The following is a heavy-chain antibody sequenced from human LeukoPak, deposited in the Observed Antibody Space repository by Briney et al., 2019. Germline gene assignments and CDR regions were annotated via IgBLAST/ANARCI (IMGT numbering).Heavy chain of an antibody. CDR2: IYYSGST. CDR1: SGSISSGGYY. J-gene: IGHJ4*02. Sequence: SETLSLTCTVSSGSISSGGYYWSWIRQHPGKGLEWIGYIYYSGSTYYNPSLKSRVTISVDTSKNQFSLKLSSVTAADTAVYYCARAKGKTGLSRYFDYWGQGTLVTVSS. CDR3: ARAKGKTGLSRYFDY. D-gene: IGHD3-16*01. V-gene: IGHV4-31*03.